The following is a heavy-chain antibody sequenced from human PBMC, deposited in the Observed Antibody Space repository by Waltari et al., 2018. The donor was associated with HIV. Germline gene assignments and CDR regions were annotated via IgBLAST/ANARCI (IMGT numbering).Heavy chain of an antibody. CDR1: GGSISSGSYY. CDR3: ARVLDLNGHYGMDV. D-gene: IGHD2-15*01. J-gene: IGHJ6*02. Sequence: QTLSLTCTVSGGSISSGSYYWSWIRQPAGKGLEWIGRIYTSGSTNYNPSLKSRVTISVDTSKNQFSLKLSSVTAADTAVYYCARVLDLNGHYGMDVWGQGTTVTVSS. CDR2: IYTSGST. V-gene: IGHV4-61*02.